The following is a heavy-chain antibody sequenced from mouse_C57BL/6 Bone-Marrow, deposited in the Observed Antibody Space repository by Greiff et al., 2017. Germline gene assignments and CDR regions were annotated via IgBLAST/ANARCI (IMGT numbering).Heavy chain of an antibody. CDR3: AIITFDY. CDR2: ISSGSSTI. CDR1: GFTFSDYG. Sequence: EVKLVESGGGLVKPGGSLKLSCAASGFTFSDYGMHWVRQAPEKGLEWVAYISSGSSTIYYADKVKGRFTISRDNAKNTLFLQMTSLRSEDTAMYYCAIITFDYWGQGTTLTVSS. J-gene: IGHJ2*01. V-gene: IGHV5-17*01. D-gene: IGHD1-2*01.